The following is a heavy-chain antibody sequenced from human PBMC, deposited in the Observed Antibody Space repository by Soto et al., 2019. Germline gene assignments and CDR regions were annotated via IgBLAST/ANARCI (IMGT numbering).Heavy chain of an antibody. CDR3: ANSQRVTMVPCWFDP. J-gene: IGHJ5*02. D-gene: IGHD3-10*01. CDR2: ISGSGGST. CDR1: GFTFSSYA. V-gene: IGHV3-23*01. Sequence: HPGGSLRLSCAASGFTFSSYAMSWVRQAPGKGLEWVSAISGSGGSTYYADSVKGRFTISRDNSKNTLYLQMNSLRAEDTAVYYCANSQRVTMVPCWFDPWGQGTLVTVSS.